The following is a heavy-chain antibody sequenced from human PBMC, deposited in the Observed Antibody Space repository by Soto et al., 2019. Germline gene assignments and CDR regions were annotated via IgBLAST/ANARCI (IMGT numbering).Heavy chain of an antibody. CDR3: ARVYYDFWSGYYSPGYMDV. CDR2: ISSSCCTI. CDR1: GFTFSDYY. Sequence: GGSLRLSCAASGFTFSDYYMSWIRQAPGKGLEWVSYISSSCCTIFYADFVKGRFTISRDNAKNSLFLQINSLRAEDTAVFFFARVYYDFWSGYYSPGYMDVWGKGTTVTVSS. D-gene: IGHD3-3*01. J-gene: IGHJ6*03. V-gene: IGHV3-11*01.